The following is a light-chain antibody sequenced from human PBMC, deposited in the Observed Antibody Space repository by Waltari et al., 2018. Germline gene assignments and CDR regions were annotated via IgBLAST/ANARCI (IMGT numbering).Light chain of an antibody. J-gene: IGLJ3*02. CDR3: ATWEDSLNGWV. CDR2: TNN. V-gene: IGLV1-44*01. Sequence: QSVVIQSPSASGTPGQRVTISCSGSSSNIGGNDVYWYQQFPGMAPKLLIYTNNQRPSGVPDLFSGSKSGTSASLVISGLQSEDEADYYCATWEDSLNGWVFGGGTKLTVL. CDR1: SSNIGGND.